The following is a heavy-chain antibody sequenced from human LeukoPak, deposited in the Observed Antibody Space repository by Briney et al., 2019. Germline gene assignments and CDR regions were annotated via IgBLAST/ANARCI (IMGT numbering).Heavy chain of an antibody. J-gene: IGHJ5*02. CDR3: ARGEEKATSTALDP. CDR1: GFTFSNYD. V-gene: IGHV3-21*01. CDR2: ISSSSSYI. D-gene: IGHD5-24*01. Sequence: PGGSLRLSCAASGFTFSNYDMHWVRQAPGKGLEWVSAISSSSSYIYYADSIKGRFTISRDNAENSLYLQMNSLRAVDTAVYFCARGEEKATSTALDPWAKGTLVTVFS.